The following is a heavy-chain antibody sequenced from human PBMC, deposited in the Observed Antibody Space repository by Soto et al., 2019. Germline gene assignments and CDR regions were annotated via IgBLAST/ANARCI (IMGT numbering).Heavy chain of an antibody. Sequence: ASVKISCKASGYTFTSYYMHWVRQAPGQGLEWMGIINPSGGSTSYAQKFQGRVTMTRDTSTSTVYMELSSLRSEDTAVYYCARAQQWLVLYYYYYGMDVWGQGTTVTVAS. CDR2: INPSGGST. D-gene: IGHD6-19*01. CDR3: ARAQQWLVLYYYYYGMDV. V-gene: IGHV1-46*01. CDR1: GYTFTSYY. J-gene: IGHJ6*02.